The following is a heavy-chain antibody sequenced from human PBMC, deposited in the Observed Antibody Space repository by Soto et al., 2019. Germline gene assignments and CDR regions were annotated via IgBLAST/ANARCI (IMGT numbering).Heavy chain of an antibody. D-gene: IGHD3-16*01. CDR3: AREMAGLGGEYDY. J-gene: IGHJ4*02. CDR1: GYTFTKYG. Sequence: QVQLVQSGAEVKNPGASVKFSCKTSGYTFTKYGVGWVRQAPGQGLEWMGWISGSSGNANYAEKVQGRITLTTDTSTSTAYIELRSLRSDDTAVDYCAREMAGLGGEYDYWGQGTLVTVSS. CDR2: ISGSSGNA. V-gene: IGHV1-18*01.